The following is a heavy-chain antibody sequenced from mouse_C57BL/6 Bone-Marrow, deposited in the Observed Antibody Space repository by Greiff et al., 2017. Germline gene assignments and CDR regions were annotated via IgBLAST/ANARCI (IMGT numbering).Heavy chain of an antibody. Sequence: QVQLQQSGAELVRPGNSVKVSCKASGYAFTNYLIEWVKQRPGQGLEWIGVINPGSGGTNYNEKFKGKATLTADKSASTAYMQLSSLTSEDSAVYFCARERPYYSNFGFAYWGQGTLVTVAA. D-gene: IGHD2-5*01. J-gene: IGHJ3*01. CDR3: ARERPYYSNFGFAY. V-gene: IGHV1-54*01. CDR1: GYAFTNYL. CDR2: INPGSGGT.